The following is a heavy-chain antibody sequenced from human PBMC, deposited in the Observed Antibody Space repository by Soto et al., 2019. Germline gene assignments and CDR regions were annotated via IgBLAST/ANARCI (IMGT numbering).Heavy chain of an antibody. CDR1: GFTFSSYG. D-gene: IGHD6-6*01. J-gene: IGHJ6*02. CDR3: ARGPAQLDTDPPRGMDV. CDR2: IWYDGSNK. V-gene: IGHV3-33*01. Sequence: QVQLVESGGGVVQPGRSLRLSCAASGFTFSSYGMHWVRQAPGKGLEWVAVIWYDGSNKYYADSVKGRFTISRDNSKNTLYLQMNSLRAEDTAVYYCARGPAQLDTDPPRGMDVWGQGTTVTVSS.